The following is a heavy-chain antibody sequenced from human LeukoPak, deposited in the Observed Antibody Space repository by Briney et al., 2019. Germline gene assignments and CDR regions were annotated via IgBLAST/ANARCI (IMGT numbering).Heavy chain of an antibody. J-gene: IGHJ5*02. V-gene: IGHV3-74*01. D-gene: IGHD3-10*01. CDR1: GFTFSGSW. Sequence: GGSLRLSCAASGFTFSGSWMHWVRQAPGKGLVWVSRINSDGSSTSYADSVKGRFTISRDNAKNTLYLQMNSLRAEDTAVYYCAREQFTYYYGSGENWFDPWGQGTLVTVSS. CDR2: INSDGSST. CDR3: AREQFTYYYGSGENWFDP.